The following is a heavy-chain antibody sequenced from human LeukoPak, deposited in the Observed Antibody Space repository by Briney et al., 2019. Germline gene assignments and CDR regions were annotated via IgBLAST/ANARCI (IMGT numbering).Heavy chain of an antibody. J-gene: IGHJ4*02. CDR3: ARARNGDPYDY. V-gene: IGHV3-30*02. Sequence: PGGSLRLSCAASGFTFSSSGMHWVRQAPGKGLEWVAFIRDDGSDKYYGDSVKGRFTISRDNSKNTLYLQMNSLRAEDTAVYYCARARNGDPYDYWGQGTLVTVSS. CDR2: IRDDGSDK. D-gene: IGHD3-10*01. CDR1: GFTFSSSG.